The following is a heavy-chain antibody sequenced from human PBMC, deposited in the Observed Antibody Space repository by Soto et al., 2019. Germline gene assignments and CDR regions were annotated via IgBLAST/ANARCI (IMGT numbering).Heavy chain of an antibody. D-gene: IGHD2-15*01. Sequence: SVKVSFKASGGTFSSYTISWVRQAPGQGLEWMGRIIPILGIANYAQKFQGRVTITADKSTSTAYMELSSLRSEDTAVYYCARDAPNSVVVVAATYNGLDIWGQGTMDTFSS. J-gene: IGHJ3*02. CDR2: IIPILGIA. CDR1: GGTFSSYT. V-gene: IGHV1-69*04. CDR3: ARDAPNSVVVVAATYNGLDI.